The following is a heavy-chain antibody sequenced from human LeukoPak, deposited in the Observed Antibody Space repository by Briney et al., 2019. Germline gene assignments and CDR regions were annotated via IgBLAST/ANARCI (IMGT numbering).Heavy chain of an antibody. CDR2: INPSGGST. Sequence: ASVKVSCKASGYTFTSYYMHWVRQAPGQGLEWMGIINPSGGSTNYAQKFQGRVTMTTDTSTSTAYMELRSLRSDDTAVYYCARDPLSYYDSSGWGRSEIDYWGQGTLVTVSS. D-gene: IGHD3-22*01. CDR3: ARDPLSYYDSSGWGRSEIDY. V-gene: IGHV1-46*01. J-gene: IGHJ4*02. CDR1: GYTFTSYY.